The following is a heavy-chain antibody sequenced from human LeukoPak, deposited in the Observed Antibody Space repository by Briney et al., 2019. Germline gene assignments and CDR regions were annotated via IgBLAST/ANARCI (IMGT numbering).Heavy chain of an antibody. Sequence: APVKVSCKVSGYTLTELSMHWVRQAPGKGLEWMGGFDPEDGETIYAQKFQGRVTMTEDTSTDTAYMELSSLRSEDTAVYYCATPHRKGVIVGATYFDYWGQGTLVTVSS. CDR2: FDPEDGET. D-gene: IGHD1-26*01. CDR1: GYTLTELS. J-gene: IGHJ4*02. V-gene: IGHV1-24*01. CDR3: ATPHRKGVIVGATYFDY.